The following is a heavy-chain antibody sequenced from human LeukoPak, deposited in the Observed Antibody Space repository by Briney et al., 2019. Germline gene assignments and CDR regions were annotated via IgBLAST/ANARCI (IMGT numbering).Heavy chain of an antibody. CDR3: ARADILTGYQDDY. Sequence: QPGGSLRLSCAASGFTFSNYAMSWVRQAPGKGLEWVSAIRGSGGSTYYADSVKGRFTISRDNSKNTLYLQMNSLRAEDTAVYYCARADILTGYQDDYWGQGTLVTVSS. V-gene: IGHV3-23*01. CDR2: IRGSGGST. CDR1: GFTFSNYA. J-gene: IGHJ4*02. D-gene: IGHD3-9*01.